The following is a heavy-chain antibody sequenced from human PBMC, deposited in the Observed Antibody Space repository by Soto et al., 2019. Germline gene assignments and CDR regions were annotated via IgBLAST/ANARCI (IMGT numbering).Heavy chain of an antibody. CDR3: ATGFGGNSTPG. D-gene: IGHD2-21*02. V-gene: IGHV3-23*01. CDR2: ISGSGGST. Sequence: GGSLRLSCAASGFTFSSYAMSWVRQAPGKGLEWVSAISGSGGSTYYADSVKGRFTISRDNSKNTLYLQMNSLRAEDTAVYYCATGFGGNSTPGWGQGTLVTVSS. CDR1: GFTFSSYA. J-gene: IGHJ4*02.